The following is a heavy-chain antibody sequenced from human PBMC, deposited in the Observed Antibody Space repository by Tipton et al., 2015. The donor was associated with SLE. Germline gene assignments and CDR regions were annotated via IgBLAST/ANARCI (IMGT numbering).Heavy chain of an antibody. D-gene: IGHD4-17*01. J-gene: IGHJ4*02. CDR3: ASVDDTVTSHFEF. CDR1: GDSISSSGYY. Sequence: TLSLTCTVSGDSISSSGYYWSWLRQQPGKGLEWIGYIYLIGLTSYNPSLTSRVTISVDTSKSQFSLKLSSVTAADTAIYYCASVDDTVTSHFEFWGQGTLVTVSS. CDR2: IYLIGLT. V-gene: IGHV4-31*03.